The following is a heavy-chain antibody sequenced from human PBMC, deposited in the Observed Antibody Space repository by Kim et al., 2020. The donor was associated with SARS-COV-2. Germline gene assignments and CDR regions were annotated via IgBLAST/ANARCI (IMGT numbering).Heavy chain of an antibody. Sequence: ADPVKGRFTISKDNSKNTLYLQMNSLRAEDTAVYYCARVIGAAGEYFQHWGQGTLVTVSS. J-gene: IGHJ1*01. D-gene: IGHD6-13*01. CDR3: ARVIGAAGEYFQH. V-gene: IGHV3-30*01.